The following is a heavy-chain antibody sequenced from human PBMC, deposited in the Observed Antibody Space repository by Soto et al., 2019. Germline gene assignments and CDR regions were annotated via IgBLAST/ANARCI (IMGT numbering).Heavy chain of an antibody. V-gene: IGHV1-18*01. CDR2: ISGFNGNT. CDR1: GYAFGSHT. Sequence: QVHLEQSGGEVKKPGASVTVSCKASGYAFGSHTISWVRQAPGQGLEWMGWISGFNGNTHVAQKFTGRLNLTTNTATSKACMELWRLRYVDTAVYYCAKDLIHNRGYGGRAWLGPWGQGTLVIVSS. CDR3: AKDLIHNRGYGGRAWLGP. J-gene: IGHJ5*02. D-gene: IGHD3-16*01.